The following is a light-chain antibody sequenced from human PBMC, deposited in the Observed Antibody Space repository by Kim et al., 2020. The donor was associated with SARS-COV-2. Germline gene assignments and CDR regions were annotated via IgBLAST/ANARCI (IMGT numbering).Light chain of an antibody. CDR2: DVS. J-gene: IGLJ2*01. CDR3: SSYTSSSTLV. CDR1: SSDVGGYNY. V-gene: IGLV2-14*03. Sequence: QSALTQPASVSGSPGQSITISCTGTSSDVGGYNYVSWYQQHPGKAPKLMIYDVSNRPSGVSKRFSGSKSGNTAPLTISGRQAEVEDDYYCSSYTSSSTLVFGGGTQRTVL.